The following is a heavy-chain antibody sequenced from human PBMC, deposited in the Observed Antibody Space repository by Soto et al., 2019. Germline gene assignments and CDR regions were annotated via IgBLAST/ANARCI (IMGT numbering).Heavy chain of an antibody. V-gene: IGHV3-33*01. J-gene: IGHJ4*02. CDR2: IWYDGSNK. CDR1: GFTFSNYG. Sequence: QVQLVESGGGVVQPGRSLRFSCAASGFTFSNYGMHWVRQAPGKGLEWVAVIWYDGSNKYYADSVKGRFTISRDNSKNTVYLQMNSLIAEDTAVYYCARGNYENTGTFDYWGQGTPVTVSS. CDR3: ARGNYENTGTFDY. D-gene: IGHD1-7*01.